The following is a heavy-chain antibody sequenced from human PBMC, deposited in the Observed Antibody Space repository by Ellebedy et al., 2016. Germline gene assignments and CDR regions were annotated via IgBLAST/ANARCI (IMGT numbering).Heavy chain of an antibody. J-gene: IGHJ4*02. D-gene: IGHD2-15*01. Sequence: GGSLRLXXVASGFSFSSYWMSWIRQAPEKGLEWVANIKQDGSEKYYVGSVKGRFTVSRDNAKNSLYLQMNSLRAEDTAVYYCVTKSDSGGGLWGQGTLVTVSS. CDR3: VTKSDSGGGL. CDR2: IKQDGSEK. V-gene: IGHV3-7*01. CDR1: GFSFSSYW.